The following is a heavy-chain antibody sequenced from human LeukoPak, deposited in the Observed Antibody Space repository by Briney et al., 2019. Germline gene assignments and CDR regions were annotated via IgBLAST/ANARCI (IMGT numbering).Heavy chain of an antibody. Sequence: GGSLRLSCAASGVTFSSYDMHWVRQAPGGGLEWVAVIWYDGSNKYYADSVKGRFTISRDNSKNTLYLQMNSLRAADTAVYYCARDRRSSATFDFWGQGTQVTVSS. D-gene: IGHD1-26*01. CDR3: ARDRRSSATFDF. CDR2: IWYDGSNK. V-gene: IGHV3-33*01. J-gene: IGHJ4*02. CDR1: GVTFSSYD.